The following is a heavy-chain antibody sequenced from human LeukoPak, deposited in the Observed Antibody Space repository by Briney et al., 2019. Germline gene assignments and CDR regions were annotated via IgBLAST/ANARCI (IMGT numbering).Heavy chain of an antibody. Sequence: PSETLSLTCAVSGYSISSGYYWGWLRQPPGKGLEWIWSIYHSGSAYYNPSLKSRVTISVDTSKNQFSLKLSSVTAADTAVYYCAALYYDFWSGFLSEDAFDIWGQGTMVTVSS. J-gene: IGHJ3*02. CDR1: GYSISSGYY. CDR3: AALYYDFWSGFLSEDAFDI. D-gene: IGHD3-3*01. V-gene: IGHV4-38-2*01. CDR2: IYHSGSA.